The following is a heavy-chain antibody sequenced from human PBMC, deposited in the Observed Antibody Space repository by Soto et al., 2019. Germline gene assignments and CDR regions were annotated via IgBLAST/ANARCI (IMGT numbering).Heavy chain of an antibody. CDR2: IWYDGSNK. J-gene: IGHJ5*02. V-gene: IGHV3-33*08. CDR3: ATEAHCISTSCYAGWFDP. Sequence: GGSLRLSCAASGFTFSPYYMSWVRQAPGKGLEWVAVIWYDGSNKYYADSVKGRFTISRDNSKNTLYLQMNSLRAEDTAVYYCATEAHCISTSCYAGWFDPWGQGTLVTVSS. CDR1: GFTFSPYY. D-gene: IGHD2-2*01.